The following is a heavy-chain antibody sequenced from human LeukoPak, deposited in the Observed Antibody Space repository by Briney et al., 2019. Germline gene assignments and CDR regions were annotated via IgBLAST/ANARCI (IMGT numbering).Heavy chain of an antibody. V-gene: IGHV3-48*01. Sequence: PGGSLRLSCAASGFTFSSYSMNWVRQAPGKGLEWVSYISSSSSTIYYADSVKGRFTISRDNAKNSLYLQMNSLRAEDTAVYYCARGKDGYSGYDPPDYWGQGTWSPSPQ. CDR2: ISSSSSTI. CDR1: GFTFSSYS. D-gene: IGHD5-12*01. J-gene: IGHJ4*02. CDR3: ARGKDGYSGYDPPDY.